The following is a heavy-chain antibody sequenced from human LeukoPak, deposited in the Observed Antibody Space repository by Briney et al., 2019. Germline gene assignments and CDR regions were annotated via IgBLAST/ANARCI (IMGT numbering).Heavy chain of an antibody. CDR2: ISSSGSTI. CDR1: GFTFSSYE. J-gene: IGHJ1*01. Sequence: GGSLRLSCAASGFTFSSYEMNWVRQAPGKGLEWVSYISSSGSTIYYADSVKGRFTISRDNAKSSLYLQMNSLRAEDTAVYYCARGDYGDYFEYFQHWGQGTLVTVSS. D-gene: IGHD4-17*01. V-gene: IGHV3-48*03. CDR3: ARGDYGDYFEYFQH.